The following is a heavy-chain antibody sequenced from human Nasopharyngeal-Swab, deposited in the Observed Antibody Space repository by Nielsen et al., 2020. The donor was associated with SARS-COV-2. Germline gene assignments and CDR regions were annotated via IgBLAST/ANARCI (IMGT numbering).Heavy chain of an antibody. D-gene: IGHD3-3*01. CDR1: GYTLTVLP. J-gene: IGHJ3*02. Sequence: ASVKVSCKVSGYTLTVLPIHWVRQAPGKGLEWMGTVVPEHGEPIYAQNFQGRVTMTEDTSTYTAYLELSSLRSEDTAVYYCASEGSGVFGVVIYAFDIWGPGTLVTVSS. CDR3: ASEGSGVFGVVIYAFDI. CDR2: VVPEHGEP. V-gene: IGHV1-24*01.